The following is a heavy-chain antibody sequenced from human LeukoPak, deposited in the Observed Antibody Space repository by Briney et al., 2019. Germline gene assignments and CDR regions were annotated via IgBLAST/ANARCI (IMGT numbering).Heavy chain of an antibody. Sequence: GGSLRLSCAASGFTFSGSAMHWVRQASGKGLGWVGRIRSKANSYATAYAASVKGRFTISRDDSKNTAYLQMNSLKTEDTAVYYCTRPGIAVAGSDYWGQGTLVTVSS. CDR2: IRSKANSYAT. J-gene: IGHJ4*02. CDR1: GFTFSGSA. CDR3: TRPGIAVAGSDY. D-gene: IGHD6-19*01. V-gene: IGHV3-73*01.